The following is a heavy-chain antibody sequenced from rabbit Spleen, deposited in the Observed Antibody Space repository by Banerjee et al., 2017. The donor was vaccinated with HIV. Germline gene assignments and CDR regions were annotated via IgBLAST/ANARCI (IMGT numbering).Heavy chain of an antibody. CDR3: ARDGAGGSYFAL. Sequence: QLEESAGGLVQPGGSLKLSCKASGFTLSSYYMNWVRQAPGKGLEWIGYIDPVFGITYYANWVNGRFSISRENAQNTVVLQMTSLTAADTATYFCARDGAGGSYFALWGQGTLVTVS. CDR2: IDPVFGIT. CDR1: GFTLSSYY. V-gene: IGHV1S7*01. D-gene: IGHD8-1*01. J-gene: IGHJ4*01.